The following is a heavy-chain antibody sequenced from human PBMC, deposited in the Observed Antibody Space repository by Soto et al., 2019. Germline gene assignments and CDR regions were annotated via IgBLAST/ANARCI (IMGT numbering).Heavy chain of an antibody. Sequence: QVQLQESGPGLVKPSETLSLTCTVSGGSVSSGSDYWSWIRQPPGKGLEWIGYIYSSGSTSYNPSLKSRVTISVDTSKNQFSLKLSSVTAADTAVYYCARDGDGYNYWGHGTLVTVSS. V-gene: IGHV4-61*01. D-gene: IGHD5-12*01. CDR2: IYSSGST. J-gene: IGHJ4*01. CDR1: GGSVSSGSDY. CDR3: ARDGDGYNY.